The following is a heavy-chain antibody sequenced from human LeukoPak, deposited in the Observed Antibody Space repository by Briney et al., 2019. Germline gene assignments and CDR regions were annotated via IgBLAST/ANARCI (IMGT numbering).Heavy chain of an antibody. CDR3: AREAYDDFWSGSWRYYYYMDV. V-gene: IGHV3-48*03. D-gene: IGHD3-3*01. J-gene: IGHJ6*03. Sequence: PGGSLRLSCAASGFTFSSYEINWVRQAPGKGLEWVSYISSSGSTIKYADSVKGRFTISRDNAKKSLYLQMNSLRAEDTAVYYCAREAYDDFWSGSWRYYYYMDVWGRGTTVTVSS. CDR1: GFTFSSYE. CDR2: ISSSGSTI.